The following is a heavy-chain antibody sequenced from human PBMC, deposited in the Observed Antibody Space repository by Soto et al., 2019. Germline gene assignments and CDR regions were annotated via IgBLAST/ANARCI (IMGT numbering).Heavy chain of an antibody. V-gene: IGHV1-18*01. D-gene: IGHD1-26*01. CDR3: ARTRAPEANDLTKYYYYGMDV. J-gene: IGHJ6*02. CDR1: GYTFTSYG. CDR2: ISAYNGNT. Sequence: ASVKVSCKASGYTFTSYGISWVRQAPGQGLEWMGWISAYNGNTNYAQKLQGRVTMTTDTSTSTAYMELRSLRSDDTAVYYCARTRAPEANDLTKYYYYGMDVWGQGTTVTVSS.